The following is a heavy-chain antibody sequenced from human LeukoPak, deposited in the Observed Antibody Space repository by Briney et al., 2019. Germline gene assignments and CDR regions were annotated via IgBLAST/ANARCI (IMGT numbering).Heavy chain of an antibody. J-gene: IGHJ4*02. CDR3: AGGHYGSGWYGGY. D-gene: IGHD6-19*01. V-gene: IGHV4-59*01. CDR2: IYYSGST. Sequence: SETLSLTCTVSGGSISSYYWSWIRQPPGKGLEWIGYIYYSGSTNYNPSPKSRVTISIDTSQSQFSLKLSSVTAADTAVYYCAGGHYGSGWYGGYWGQGTLVTVSS. CDR1: GGSISSYY.